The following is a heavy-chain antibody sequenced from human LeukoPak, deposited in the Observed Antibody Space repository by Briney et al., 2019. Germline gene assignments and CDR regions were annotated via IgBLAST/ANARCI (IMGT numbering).Heavy chain of an antibody. CDR3: ARSGSGSSSLSYPGTLYY. V-gene: IGHV1-69*01. CDR1: GGTFSSYA. D-gene: IGHD3-10*01. J-gene: IGHJ4*02. Sequence: GASVKVSCTASGGTFSSYAISWVRQAPGQGLEWMGGIIPIFGTANYAQKFQGRVTITADESTSTAYMELSSLRSEDTAVYYCARSGSGSSSLSYPGTLYYWGQGTLVTVSS. CDR2: IIPIFGTA.